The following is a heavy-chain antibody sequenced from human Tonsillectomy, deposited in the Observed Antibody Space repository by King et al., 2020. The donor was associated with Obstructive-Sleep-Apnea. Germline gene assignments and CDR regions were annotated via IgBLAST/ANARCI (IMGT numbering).Heavy chain of an antibody. CDR2: INPNSGGT. D-gene: IGHD4-17*01. V-gene: IGHV1-2*02. J-gene: IGHJ4*02. CDR3: ATVAVSTATFYLDY. Sequence: QLVQSGAEVKKPGASVKVSCKASVYTFADYYMYWVRQAPGQGLEWMGWINPNSGGTNYAQKFQGRVTMTRDTSISTAYMELSRLRSDDTAVYYCATVAVSTATFYLDYWGQGTLVTVSP. CDR1: VYTFADYY.